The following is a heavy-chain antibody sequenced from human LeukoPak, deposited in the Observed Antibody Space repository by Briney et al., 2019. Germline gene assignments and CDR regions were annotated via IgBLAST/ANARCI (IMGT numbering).Heavy chain of an antibody. CDR1: GFTFSSYW. CDR2: INSDGSST. J-gene: IGHJ3*02. Sequence: GRSLRLSCAASGFTFSSYWMHWVRQAPGKGLVWASRINSDGSSTSYADSVKGRFTISRDNAKNTLYLQMNSLRAEDTAVYYCARDRAFDIWGQGTMVTVSS. CDR3: ARDRAFDI. V-gene: IGHV3-74*01.